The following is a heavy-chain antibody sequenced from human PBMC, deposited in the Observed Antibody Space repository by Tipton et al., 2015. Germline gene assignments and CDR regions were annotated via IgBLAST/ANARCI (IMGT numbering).Heavy chain of an antibody. CDR2: MYYGGTT. CDR1: GVSISSRNW. CDR3: TRYVYGVIPSGVY. V-gene: IGHV4-4*02. J-gene: IGHJ4*02. Sequence: TLSLTCDVSGVSISSRNWWSWVRQPPGKGLEWIGKMYYGGTTNYNPSLKSRVTMSLDKAKNQFSLRLISVTAADTAIYYCTRYVYGVIPSGVYWGQGTLVTVSS. D-gene: IGHD3-3*01.